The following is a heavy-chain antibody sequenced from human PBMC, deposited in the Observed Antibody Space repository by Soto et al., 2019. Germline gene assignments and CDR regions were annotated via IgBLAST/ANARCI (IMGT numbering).Heavy chain of an antibody. CDR1: GGSISSYY. CDR2: IYYSGST. J-gene: IGHJ6*02. CDR3: ARVGGISYYYGSGNDGMDV. Sequence: LSETLSLTCTVSGGSISSYYWSWIRQPPGKGLEWIGYIYYSGSTNYNPSLKSRVTISVDTSKNQFSLKLSSVTAADTAVYYCARVGGISYYYGSGNDGMDVWGQGTTVTVSS. V-gene: IGHV4-59*01. D-gene: IGHD3-10*01.